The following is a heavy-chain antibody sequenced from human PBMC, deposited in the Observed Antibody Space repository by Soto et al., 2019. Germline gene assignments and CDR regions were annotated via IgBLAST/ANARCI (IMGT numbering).Heavy chain of an antibody. D-gene: IGHD5-12*01. J-gene: IGHJ4*02. CDR3: ARWIGIAEERWLQFRNGQEYYFDY. CDR1: GGSISSGGYY. Sequence: QVQLQESGPGLVKPSQTLSLTCTVSGGSISSGGYYWSWIRQHPGKGLEWIGYIYYSGSTYYNPSLKSRVTISVDTSKNQFSLKLSSVTAADTAVYYCARWIGIAEERWLQFRNGQEYYFDYWGQGTLVTVSS. V-gene: IGHV4-31*03. CDR2: IYYSGST.